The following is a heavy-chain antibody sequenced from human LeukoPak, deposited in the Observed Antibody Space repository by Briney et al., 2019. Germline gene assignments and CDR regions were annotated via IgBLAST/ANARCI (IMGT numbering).Heavy chain of an antibody. CDR1: GFTFSSYA. CDR2: ISGSGGST. CDR3: AKDRTSYSSPYYFDY. Sequence: GGSLRLSCAASGFTFSSYAMSWVRQAPGKGLEWVSAISGSGGSTYYADSVKGRFTISRDNSKNTLYLQTNSLRAEDTAVYYCAKDRTSYSSPYYFDYWGQGTLVTVSS. J-gene: IGHJ4*02. D-gene: IGHD6-13*01. V-gene: IGHV3-23*01.